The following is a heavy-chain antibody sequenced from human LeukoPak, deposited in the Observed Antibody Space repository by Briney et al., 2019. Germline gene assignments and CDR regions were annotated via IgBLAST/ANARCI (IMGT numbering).Heavy chain of an antibody. D-gene: IGHD1-26*01. V-gene: IGHV4-30-2*01. CDR2: IYHSGST. J-gene: IGHJ4*02. Sequence: TSQTLSLTCTVSGGSISSGGYYWSWIRQPPGKGLEWIGYIYHSGSTYYNPSLKSRVTISVDRSKNQFSLKLSSVTAADTAVYYCARRSGSYYDFDYWGQGTLVTVSS. CDR3: ARRSGSYYDFDY. CDR1: GGSISSGGYY.